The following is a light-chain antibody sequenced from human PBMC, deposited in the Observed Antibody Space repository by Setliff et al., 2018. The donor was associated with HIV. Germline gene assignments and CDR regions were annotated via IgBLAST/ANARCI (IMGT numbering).Light chain of an antibody. CDR1: NSDIGGYNY. CDR2: EVS. CDR3: CSYAGSYSFFV. V-gene: IGLV2-11*01. J-gene: IGLJ1*01. Sequence: QSVLTQPASVSGSPGQSITISCTGTNSDIGGYNYVSWYQQHPGKAPKLMIFEVSKRPSGVPDRFSGSKSGNTASLTISGLQAEDEADYYCCSYAGSYSFFVFGSGTNVTVL.